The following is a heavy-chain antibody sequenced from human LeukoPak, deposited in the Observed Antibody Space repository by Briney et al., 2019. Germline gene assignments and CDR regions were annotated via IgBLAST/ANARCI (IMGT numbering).Heavy chain of an antibody. V-gene: IGHV1-18*01. J-gene: IGHJ4*02. CDR1: GGTFSSYA. Sequence: ASVKVSCKASGGTFSSYAISWVRQAPGQGLEWMGWISAYNGNTNYAQKLQGRVTMTTDTSTSTAYMELRSLRSDGTAVYYCATRAGTAPNYWGQGTLVTVSS. D-gene: IGHD1-1*01. CDR2: ISAYNGNT. CDR3: ATRAGTAPNY.